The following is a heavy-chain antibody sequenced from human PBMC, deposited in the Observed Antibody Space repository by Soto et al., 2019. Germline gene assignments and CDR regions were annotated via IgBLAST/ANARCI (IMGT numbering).Heavy chain of an antibody. D-gene: IGHD4-17*01. Sequence: SVKASSEASGCTFTGYYMHWVRQAPGQGREWMGWTNPNTGGTNYAQKFQGRVTMTRYTSISTAYMELSSLRSDDSAVYYCARGRATEYFCDSWGQGTLVTVSS. V-gene: IGHV1-2*02. CDR1: GCTFTGYY. CDR2: TNPNTGGT. J-gene: IGHJ4*02. CDR3: ARGRATEYFCDS.